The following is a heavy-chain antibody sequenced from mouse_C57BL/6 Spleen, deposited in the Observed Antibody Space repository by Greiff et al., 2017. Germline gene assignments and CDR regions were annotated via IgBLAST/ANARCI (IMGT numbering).Heavy chain of an antibody. CDR1: GYAFSSSW. Sequence: VQLQQSGPELVKPGASVKISCKASGYAFSSSWVNWVKQRPGKGLEWIGRIYPGDGDTNYNGKFKGKATLTADKSSSTAYMQLSSLTSEDSAVYFCAAANRDPPAWFAYWGQGTLVTVSA. CDR2: IYPGDGDT. D-gene: IGHD4-1*01. V-gene: IGHV1-82*01. J-gene: IGHJ3*01. CDR3: AAANRDPPAWFAY.